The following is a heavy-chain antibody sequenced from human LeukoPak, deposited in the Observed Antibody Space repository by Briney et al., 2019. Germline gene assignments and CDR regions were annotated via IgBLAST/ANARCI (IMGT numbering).Heavy chain of an antibody. J-gene: IGHJ6*03. Sequence: PGGSLRLSCAASGFTIMNFAMNWVRQAPGKGLEWVSAINGTAINTDYADSVKGRFTISRDSSKNTLYLQMNSLRVEDTAVYYCLTRSLVAVSGNSYMDVWGKGTTVSVSS. CDR1: GFTIMNFA. V-gene: IGHV3-23*01. CDR2: INGTAINT. D-gene: IGHD6-19*01. CDR3: LTRSLVAVSGNSYMDV.